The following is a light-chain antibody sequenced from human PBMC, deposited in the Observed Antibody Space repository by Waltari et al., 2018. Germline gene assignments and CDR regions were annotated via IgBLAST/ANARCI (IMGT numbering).Light chain of an antibody. J-gene: IGLJ2*01. CDR3: QSYDRTLGGFVI. CDR1: DTNLGSGYA. CDR2: ANS. Sequence: QSVLTPTPSVSGAPGQPVTLSCPGGDTNLGSGYALPSYQQAPGTAPRLLLYANSNRPSGIPDRFSGSKSGTSASLTISGLQAEDEGDYHCQSYDRTLGGFVIFGGGTKVTVL. V-gene: IGLV1-40*01.